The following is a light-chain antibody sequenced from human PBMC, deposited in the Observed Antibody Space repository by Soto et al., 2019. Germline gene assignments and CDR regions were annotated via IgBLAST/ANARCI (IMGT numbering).Light chain of an antibody. CDR1: QGISNF. V-gene: IGKV1-27*01. Sequence: DIQMTQSPSSLSASVGDRVTITCRASQGISNFLAWYQQKPGKVPKVLIYAASTLQSGVPSRFSGSGSGTDFTFTISSLQPEDVATYYCQVYNSAPPVTFGPATKVDIK. CDR3: QVYNSAPPVT. J-gene: IGKJ3*01. CDR2: AAS.